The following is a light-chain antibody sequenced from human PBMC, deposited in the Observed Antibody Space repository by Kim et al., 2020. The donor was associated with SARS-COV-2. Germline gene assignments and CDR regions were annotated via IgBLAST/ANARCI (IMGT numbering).Light chain of an antibody. J-gene: IGKJ2*01. V-gene: IGKV6-21*01. CDR3: HQSSSLPYT. CDR2: YAS. Sequence: SVTPQAKVTITCRASQSIGSNLHWYQQKPDQSPKLLIKYASQSFSGVPSRFSGGGSGTDFTLTINSLEAEDAATYYCHQSSSLPYTFGQGTKLEIK. CDR1: QSIGSN.